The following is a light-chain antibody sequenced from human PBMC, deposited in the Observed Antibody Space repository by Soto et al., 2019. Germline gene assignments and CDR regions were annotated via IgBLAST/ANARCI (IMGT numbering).Light chain of an antibody. CDR3: QQYNNWPFS. CDR1: QGVTTN. V-gene: IGKV3-15*01. Sequence: MTQSPATLSVSPGERATLSCRAGQGVTTNFAWYQQKSGQSHRLLIYDVSIRATGVPARFSGTGSETDFTLTISGLQSEDSAIYFCQQYNNWPFSFGQGTRLEI. CDR2: DVS. J-gene: IGKJ5*01.